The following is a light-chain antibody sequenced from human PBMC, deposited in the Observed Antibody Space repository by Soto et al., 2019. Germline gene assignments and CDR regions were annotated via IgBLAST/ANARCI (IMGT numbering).Light chain of an antibody. CDR1: QSVRRSH. V-gene: IGKV3-15*01. CDR3: QQYSNWPLT. J-gene: IGKJ4*01. Sequence: EIVLTQSPGTLSLSPGERATLSCRTSQSVRRSHLAWYQQKPGQAPRLIIHGASPRETAIPAMFSGSGAGTEFTLTISSLQSEDFAVSYCQQYSNWPLTFGGGTKVDIK. CDR2: GAS.